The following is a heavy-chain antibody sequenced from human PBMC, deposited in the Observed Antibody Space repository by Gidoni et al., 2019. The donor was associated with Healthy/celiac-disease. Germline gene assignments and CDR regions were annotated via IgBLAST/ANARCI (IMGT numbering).Heavy chain of an antibody. CDR2: IGYDGSNK. CDR3: ARGVGGYSYGYVGYYYGMDV. CDR1: GFTFSSYG. V-gene: IGHV3-33*01. D-gene: IGHD5-18*01. Sequence: QVQLVESGGGVVQPGRSLRLSCAASGFTFSSYGMHWVRQAPGKGLEWVAVIGYDGSNKYYADSVKGRFTISRDNSKNTLYLQMNSLRAEDTAVYYCARGVGGYSYGYVGYYYGMDVWGQGTTVTVSS. J-gene: IGHJ6*02.